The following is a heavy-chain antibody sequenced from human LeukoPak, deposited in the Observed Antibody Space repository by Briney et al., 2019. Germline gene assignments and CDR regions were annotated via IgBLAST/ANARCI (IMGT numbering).Heavy chain of an antibody. J-gene: IGHJ4*02. V-gene: IGHV4-4*07. CDR2: IYTSGTT. Sequence: PSETLSLTCTVSGGSISSYYCNWIRQSAGKGLEWIGRIYTSGTTNYNPSLKSRVSMSVDTPNNKFSLKLTSVTAADTAVYYCARGGGNSGWLQVFGYWGQGTLVTVSS. D-gene: IGHD6-19*01. CDR3: ARGGGNSGWLQVFGY. CDR1: GGSISSYY.